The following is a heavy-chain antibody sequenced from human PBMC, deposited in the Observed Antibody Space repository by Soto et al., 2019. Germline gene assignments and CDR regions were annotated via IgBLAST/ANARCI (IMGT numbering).Heavy chain of an antibody. D-gene: IGHD3-22*01. CDR1: GYTFTSYG. CDR3: ARNYDSRRSWSVDYYYYYGMDV. Sequence: ASVKVSCRASGYTFTSYGISWVRQAPGQGLEWMGWISAYNGNTNYAQKLQGRVTMTTDTSTSTAYMELRSLRSDDTAVYYCARNYDSRRSWSVDYYYYYGMDVWGQGTTVTVSS. J-gene: IGHJ6*02. V-gene: IGHV1-18*04. CDR2: ISAYNGNT.